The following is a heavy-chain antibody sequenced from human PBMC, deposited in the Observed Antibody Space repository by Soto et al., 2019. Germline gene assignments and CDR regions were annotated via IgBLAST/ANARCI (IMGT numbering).Heavy chain of an antibody. CDR2: TRDKPNSYTT. J-gene: IGHJ6*02. D-gene: IGHD4-4*01. V-gene: IGHV3-72*01. Sequence: EVQLVESVGGLVQPGGSLRLSCAASGFTFSDHYMDCVRQAPGKGLEWVGRTRDKPNSYTTEYAASVKGRFTISRDDSAKSVYLQMNRLKNEDTAVYYCTSAAVSKNGLDVWGQGTTVTVSS. CDR1: GFTFSDHY. CDR3: TSAAVSKNGLDV.